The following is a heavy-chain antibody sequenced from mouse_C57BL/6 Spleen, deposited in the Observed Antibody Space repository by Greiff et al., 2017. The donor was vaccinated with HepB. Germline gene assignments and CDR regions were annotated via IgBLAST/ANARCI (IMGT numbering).Heavy chain of an antibody. CDR3: AIDPPFTTVVATRFGY. CDR1: GYTFTSYW. D-gene: IGHD1-1*01. V-gene: IGHV1-64*01. J-gene: IGHJ2*01. CDR2: IHPNSGST. Sequence: QVQLQQSGAELVKPGASVKLSCKASGYTFTSYWMHWVKQRPGQGLEWIGMIHPNSGSTNYNEKFKSKATLTVDKSSSTSYMQLSSLTSEDSAVYYCAIDPPFTTVVATRFGYWGQGTTLTVSS.